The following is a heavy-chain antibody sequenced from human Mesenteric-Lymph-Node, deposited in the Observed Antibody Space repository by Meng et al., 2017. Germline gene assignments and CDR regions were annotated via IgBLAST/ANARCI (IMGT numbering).Heavy chain of an antibody. CDR1: GYTFIGYY. Sequence: ASLKVSCKASGYTFIGYYMHWVRQAPGQGLEWMGWINPNSGGTNYAQKFQGRVTMTRDTSISTASMELSRLRSDDTAVYYCARAFCEEYGDYTPCNYYYYGMDVWGQGTTVTVSS. CDR3: ARAFCEEYGDYTPCNYYYYGMDV. V-gene: IGHV1-2*02. J-gene: IGHJ6*02. D-gene: IGHD4-17*01. CDR2: INPNSGGT.